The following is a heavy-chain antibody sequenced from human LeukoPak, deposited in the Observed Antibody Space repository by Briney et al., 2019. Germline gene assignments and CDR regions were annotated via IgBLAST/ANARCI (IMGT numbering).Heavy chain of an antibody. CDR2: ISSRSSTI. J-gene: IGHJ4*02. CDR1: GFTFSSYG. V-gene: IGHV3-48*02. D-gene: IGHD2-15*01. Sequence: GGSLRLSCAASGFTFSSYGMNWVRQAPGKGLEWISYISSRSSTIYYADSVKGRFTISRGNAKNSLYLQMNSLRDEDTAVYYCARGCSGGSCFGDFDYWGQGTLGTVSS. CDR3: ARGCSGGSCFGDFDY.